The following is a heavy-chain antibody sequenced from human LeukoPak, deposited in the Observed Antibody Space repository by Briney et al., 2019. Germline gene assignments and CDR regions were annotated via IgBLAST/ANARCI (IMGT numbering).Heavy chain of an antibody. Sequence: ASVKVSCKVSGYTLTELSMHWVRQAPGKGLEWMGGFDPEDGETIYAQKFQGRVTMTEDTSTDTAYMELSSLRSEDTAVYYCARGDEEEWELLLDYWGQGTLVTVSS. CDR3: ARGDEEEWELLLDY. D-gene: IGHD1-26*01. V-gene: IGHV1-24*01. CDR1: GYTLTELS. J-gene: IGHJ4*02. CDR2: FDPEDGET.